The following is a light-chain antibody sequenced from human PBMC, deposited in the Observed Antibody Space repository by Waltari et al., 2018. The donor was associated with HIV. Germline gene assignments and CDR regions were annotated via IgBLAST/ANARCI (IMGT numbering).Light chain of an antibody. Sequence: QPMLTQPPSASGIPGQRVTISCSGPISNNGQNTVNWNQKFPGTAPQPLIFNNNWRPSGVPDRFSGSKSGSSASLAIRGLQSEDEADYYCASWDDRLSGQGVFGGGTRLTVL. CDR3: ASWDDRLSGQGV. CDR2: NNN. CDR1: ISNNGQNT. V-gene: IGLV1-44*01. J-gene: IGLJ3*02.